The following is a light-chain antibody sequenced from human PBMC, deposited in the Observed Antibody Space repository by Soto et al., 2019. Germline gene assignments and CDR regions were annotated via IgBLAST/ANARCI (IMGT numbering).Light chain of an antibody. CDR1: SSDVGGYNY. CDR3: NSYTSKSTGV. V-gene: IGLV2-14*01. Sequence: QSVLTQPASVSGSPGQSITISCTGTSSDVGGYNYVSWYQQHPGKAPKLIIYEVSNRPSGVYNRFSGSKSGNTASLTISGLQAEDEADYYCNSYTSKSTGVFGTGTKLTVL. CDR2: EVS. J-gene: IGLJ1*01.